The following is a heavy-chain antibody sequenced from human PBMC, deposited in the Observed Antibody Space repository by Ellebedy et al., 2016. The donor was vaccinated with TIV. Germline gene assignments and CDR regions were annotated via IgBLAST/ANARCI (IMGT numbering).Heavy chain of an antibody. V-gene: IGHV1-69*04. J-gene: IGHJ4*02. CDR3: AINALSDDGGDVF. CDR1: GYTFTTYG. Sequence: ASVKVSCKPFGYTFTTYGISWVRQAPGQGLDWMGRILPTIGMTNYAQKFEGRVTITADRSTTTAYMELSSLRSEDTAMYFCAINALSDDGGDVFWGQGTLVTVSS. D-gene: IGHD2-21*01. CDR2: ILPTIGMT.